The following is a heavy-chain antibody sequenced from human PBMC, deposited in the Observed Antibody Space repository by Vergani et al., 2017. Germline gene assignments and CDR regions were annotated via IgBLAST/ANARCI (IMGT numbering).Heavy chain of an antibody. Sequence: QVQLVESGGGVVQPGRSLRLSCAASGFTFSSYAMHWVRQAPGKGLEWVAVISYDGSNKYYADSVKGRFTISRDKSKNTLYLQMNSLRAEDTAVYYCASIYSSRGDYWGQGTLVTVSS. CDR2: ISYDGSNK. D-gene: IGHD6-13*01. J-gene: IGHJ4*02. CDR3: ASIYSSRGDY. V-gene: IGHV3-30-3*01. CDR1: GFTFSSYA.